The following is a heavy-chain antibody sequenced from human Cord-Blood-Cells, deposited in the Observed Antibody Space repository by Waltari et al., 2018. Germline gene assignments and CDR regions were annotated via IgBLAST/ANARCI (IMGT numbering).Heavy chain of an antibody. D-gene: IGHD2-8*02. CDR1: GYNFTTFG. V-gene: IGHV1-18*01. CDR3: ARDLGGYW. J-gene: IGHJ4*02. Sequence: QVQLVLSGAAVKKPAASLKVSCKASGYNFTTFGLSWVRQAPGQGLEWMGWISAYNGNTNYAQKLQGRVTMTTDTSTSTAYMELRSLRSDDTAVYYCARDLGGYWWGQGTLVTVSS. CDR2: ISAYNGNT.